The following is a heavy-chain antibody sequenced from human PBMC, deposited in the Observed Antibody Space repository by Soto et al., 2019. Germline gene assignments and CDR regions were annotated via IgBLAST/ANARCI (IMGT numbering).Heavy chain of an antibody. V-gene: IGHV4-59*13. CDR1: GGSISSYY. CDR2: IYYSGST. J-gene: IGHJ6*02. CDR3: ARGTTVTTYGVDYYFGMDV. D-gene: IGHD4-17*01. Sequence: SETLSLTCTVSGGSISSYYWSWIRQPPGKGLEWIGYIYYSGSTNYNPSLKSRVTISVDTSKNQFSLKLSSVTAADTAVYYCARGTTVTTYGVDYYFGMDVWGQGTTVTVS.